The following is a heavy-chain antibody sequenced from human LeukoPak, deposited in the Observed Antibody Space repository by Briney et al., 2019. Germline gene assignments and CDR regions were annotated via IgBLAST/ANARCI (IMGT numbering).Heavy chain of an antibody. CDR2: ISYDGSDK. Sequence: PGGSLRLSCVASGFTFSRNAMHWVRQAPGKGPEWVAIISYDGSDKYYADSVKGRFTISRDNSKNTLYLQMNSLSSEDTAVYYCAKPGYFSSAPSCLNGFAPGGQEPLFPFSS. CDR3: AKPGYFSSAPSCLNGFAP. CDR1: GFTFSRNA. V-gene: IGHV3-30*18. J-gene: IGHJ5*02. D-gene: IGHD2-2*01.